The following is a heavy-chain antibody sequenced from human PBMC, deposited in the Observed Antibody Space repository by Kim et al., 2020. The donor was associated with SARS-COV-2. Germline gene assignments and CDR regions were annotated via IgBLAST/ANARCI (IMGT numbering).Heavy chain of an antibody. CDR2: IKQDGSEK. CDR3: AREFYYYGSGSCDY. D-gene: IGHD3-10*01. CDR1: GFTFSSYW. V-gene: IGHV3-7*01. J-gene: IGHJ4*02. Sequence: GGSLRLSCAASGFTFSSYWMSWVRQAPGKGLEWVANIKQDGSEKYYVDSVKGRFTISRDNAKNSLYLQMNSLRAEDTAVYYCAREFYYYGSGSCDYWGQGTLVTVSS.